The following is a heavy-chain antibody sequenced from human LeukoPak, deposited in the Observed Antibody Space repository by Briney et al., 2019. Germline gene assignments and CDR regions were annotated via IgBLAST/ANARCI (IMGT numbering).Heavy chain of an antibody. Sequence: VASVKVSCKASGGTFSSYAISWVRQAPGQGLEWMGGIIPIFGTANYAQKFQGRVTITADKSTSTAYMELSSLRSEDTAVYYCARGRPSIAAAGTPTFDYWGQGTLVTVSS. J-gene: IGHJ4*02. D-gene: IGHD6-13*01. CDR3: ARGRPSIAAAGTPTFDY. CDR1: GGTFSSYA. V-gene: IGHV1-69*06. CDR2: IIPIFGTA.